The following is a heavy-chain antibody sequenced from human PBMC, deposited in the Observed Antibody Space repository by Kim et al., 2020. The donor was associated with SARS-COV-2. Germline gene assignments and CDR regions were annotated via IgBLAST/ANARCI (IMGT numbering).Heavy chain of an antibody. CDR2: ISWNSGSI. D-gene: IGHD1-26*01. CDR3: AKVFKVWAIAPFDY. CDR1: GFTFDDYA. Sequence: GGSLRLSCAASGFTFDDYAMHWVRQAPGKGLEWVSGISWNSGSIGYADSVKGRFTISRDNAKNSLYLQMNSLRAEDTALYYCAKVFKVWAIAPFDYWGQGTLVTVSS. V-gene: IGHV3-9*01. J-gene: IGHJ4*02.